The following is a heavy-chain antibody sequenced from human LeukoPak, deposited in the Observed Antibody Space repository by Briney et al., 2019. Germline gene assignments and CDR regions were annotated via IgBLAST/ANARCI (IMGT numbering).Heavy chain of an antibody. CDR3: ARGGGLDV. CDR1: VFTFSSYW. D-gene: IGHD3-16*01. CDR2: INHNGNVN. Sequence: GGSLRLSCAASVFTFSSYWMNWARQAPWKGLEWVASINHNGNVNYYVDSVKGRFTISRDNAKNSLYLQMSNLRAEDTAVYFCARGGGLDVWGQGATVTVSS. V-gene: IGHV3-7*03. J-gene: IGHJ6*02.